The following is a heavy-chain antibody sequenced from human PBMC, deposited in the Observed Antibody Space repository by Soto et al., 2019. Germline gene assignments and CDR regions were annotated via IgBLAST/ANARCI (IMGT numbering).Heavy chain of an antibody. CDR3: ARSFIVGGSIYSYKGMDV. CDR1: GYTFTSYY. V-gene: IGHV1-46*01. Sequence: QVQLVQSRAEVKKPGASVKVSCKASGYTFTSYYMHWVRQAPGQGLEWMGSINPSNGSATYSQKFQARHTMIRDTSTSTVYMDLSSLRSEDTAIYFCARSFIVGGSIYSYKGMDVWGQGTTVTVSS. J-gene: IGHJ6*02. D-gene: IGHD1-26*01. CDR2: INPSNGSA.